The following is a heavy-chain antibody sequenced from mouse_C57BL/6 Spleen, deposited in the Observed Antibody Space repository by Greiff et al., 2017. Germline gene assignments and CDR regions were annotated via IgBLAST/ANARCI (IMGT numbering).Heavy chain of an antibody. CDR2: IDPSDSYT. CDR3: ARTYSNYYFDY. Sequence: QVQLKQPGAELVMPGASVKLSCKASGYTFTSYWMHWVKQRPGQGLEWIGEIDPSDSYTNYNQKFKGKSTLTVDKSSSTAYMQLSSLTSEDSAVYYCARTYSNYYFDYWGQGTTLTVSS. CDR1: GYTFTSYW. J-gene: IGHJ2*01. V-gene: IGHV1-69*01. D-gene: IGHD2-5*01.